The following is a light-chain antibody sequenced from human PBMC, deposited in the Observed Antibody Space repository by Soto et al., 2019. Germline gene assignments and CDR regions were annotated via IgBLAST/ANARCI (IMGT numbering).Light chain of an antibody. Sequence: EIVMTQSPATLSVSPGETVPLSCRASQSVSTNSAWYQQRPGQAPRLLIYGASTRATGIPARFSGSGSGTEFTLTISSLQSEDFAVYYCQQYKDWFSITFGQGTRLEIK. CDR3: QQYKDWFSIT. CDR2: GAS. J-gene: IGKJ5*01. CDR1: QSVSTN. V-gene: IGKV3-15*01.